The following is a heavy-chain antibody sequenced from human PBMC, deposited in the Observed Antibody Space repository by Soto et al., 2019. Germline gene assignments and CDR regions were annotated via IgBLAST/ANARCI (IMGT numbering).Heavy chain of an antibody. CDR2: ISYSGSN. Sequence: QVQLQESGPGLVKPSETLSLTCTVSGGSVSSGSYYWSWIRQPPGKGLEWIGYISYSGSNKYNPPLNSRVTISLDTSKNQFSLKLISVTAADTAVYYCARDSGGWFDPWGQGTLVTVSS. D-gene: IGHD3-10*01. V-gene: IGHV4-61*01. CDR1: GGSVSSGSYY. CDR3: ARDSGGWFDP. J-gene: IGHJ5*02.